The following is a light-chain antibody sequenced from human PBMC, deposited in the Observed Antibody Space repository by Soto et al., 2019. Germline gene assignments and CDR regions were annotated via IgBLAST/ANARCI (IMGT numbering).Light chain of an antibody. CDR1: RSLLYNSNNKNY. V-gene: IGKV4-1*01. Sequence: DIVMTQSPDSLAVSLGERTTINCKSSRSLLYNSNNKNYFAWYQKKSGQPPKLLLYWASTREIGVPDRFSGSGSGTNFTLTISSLQAEDVAVYYCQQYYRSPWTFGQGTKVEI. CDR3: QQYYRSPWT. CDR2: WAS. J-gene: IGKJ1*01.